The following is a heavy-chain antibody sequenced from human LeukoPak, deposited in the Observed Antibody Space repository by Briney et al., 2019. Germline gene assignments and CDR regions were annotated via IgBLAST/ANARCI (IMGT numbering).Heavy chain of an antibody. V-gene: IGHV4-34*01. CDR3: AVGPRSSSWYY. J-gene: IGHJ4*02. Sequence: KPSETLSLTCAVYGGSFSGYYWSWIRQPPGKGLEWIGEINHSGSTSYNPSLKSRVTISVDTSKNQFSLKLSSVTAADTAVYYCAVGPRSSSWYYWGQGTLVTVSS. CDR2: INHSGST. CDR1: GGSFSGYY. D-gene: IGHD6-13*01.